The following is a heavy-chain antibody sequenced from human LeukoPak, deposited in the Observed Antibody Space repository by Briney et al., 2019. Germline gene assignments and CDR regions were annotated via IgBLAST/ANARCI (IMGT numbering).Heavy chain of an antibody. V-gene: IGHV4-39*01. CDR2: IYYSGST. CDR3: ARHGEVTAIVYYFDY. J-gene: IGHJ4*02. Sequence: PSETLSLTCSVSGGSISSSNYYWGWIRQPPGKGLEWIGSIYYSGSTYYNPSLKSRVTISVDTSKNQFSLKLSSVTAADTAVYYRARHGEVTAIVYYFDYWGQGTLVTVSS. D-gene: IGHD2-21*02. CDR1: GGSISSSNYY.